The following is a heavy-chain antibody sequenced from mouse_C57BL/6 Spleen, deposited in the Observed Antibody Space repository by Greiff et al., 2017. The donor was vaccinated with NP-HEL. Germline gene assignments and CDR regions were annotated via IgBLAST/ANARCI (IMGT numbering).Heavy chain of an antibody. CDR3: ARPYYYGSSFYYAMDY. CDR1: GYTFTSYW. CDR2: IHPNSGST. D-gene: IGHD1-1*01. V-gene: IGHV1-64*01. Sequence: VQLQQPGAELVKPGASVKLSCKASGYTFTSYWMHWVKQRPGQGLEWIGMIHPNSGSTNYNEKFKSKPTLTVDKSSSTAYMQLSSLTSEDSAVYYCARPYYYGSSFYYAMDYWGQGTSVTVSS. J-gene: IGHJ4*01.